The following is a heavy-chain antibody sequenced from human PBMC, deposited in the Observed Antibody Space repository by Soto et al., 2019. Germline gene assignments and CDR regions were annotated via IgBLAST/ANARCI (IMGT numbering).Heavy chain of an antibody. CDR1: GVSVSSGTYY. CDR2: VYYSGST. V-gene: IGHV4-61*01. CDR3: ATGAVSTTYCYYGLDV. Sequence: QVQLQESGPGLVKPSETLSLTCTVSGVSVSSGTYYCSWIRQPPGKGLEWIGYVYYSGSTNYNPSLKSRVTISIDTSRKQFSLKLSSVTAADTAVYFCATGAVSTTYCYYGLDVWGQGTTVTVSS. D-gene: IGHD4-4*01. J-gene: IGHJ6*02.